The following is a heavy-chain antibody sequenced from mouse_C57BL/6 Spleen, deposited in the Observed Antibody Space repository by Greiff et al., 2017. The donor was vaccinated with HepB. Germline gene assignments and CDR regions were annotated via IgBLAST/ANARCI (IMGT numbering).Heavy chain of an antibody. Sequence: VQLKESGPGMVKPSQSLSLTCTVTGYSITSGYDWHWIRHFPGNKLEWMGYISYSGSTNYNPSLKSRISITHDTSKNHFFLKLNSVTTEDTATYYCARGDLLGRGFAYWGQGTLVTVSA. CDR3: ARGDLLGRGFAY. CDR2: ISYSGST. CDR1: GYSITSGYD. V-gene: IGHV3-1*01. D-gene: IGHD4-1*01. J-gene: IGHJ3*01.